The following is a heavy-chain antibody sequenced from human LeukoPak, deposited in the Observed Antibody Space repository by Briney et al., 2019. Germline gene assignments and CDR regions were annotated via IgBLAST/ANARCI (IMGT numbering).Heavy chain of an antibody. CDR3: ARGRRGYRGYGGTWFAP. D-gene: IGHD5-12*01. J-gene: IGHJ5*02. Sequence: SETPSLTCTVSGGSISSSSYYWGWIRQPPGKGLEWIGEINHSGSTNYNPSLKSRVTISVDTSKNQFSLKLSSVTAADTAVYYCARGRRGYRGYGGTWFAPWGQETLVTVSS. V-gene: IGHV4-39*07. CDR1: GGSISSSSYY. CDR2: INHSGST.